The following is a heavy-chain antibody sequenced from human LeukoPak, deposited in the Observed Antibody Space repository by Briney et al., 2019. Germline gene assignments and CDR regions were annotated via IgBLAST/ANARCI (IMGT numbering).Heavy chain of an antibody. D-gene: IGHD5-12*01. CDR2: IWYDGSNK. J-gene: IGHJ5*02. Sequence: GRSLRLSCAASGFTFSSYGMHWVRQAPGKGLEWVAVIWYDGSNKYYADSVKGRFTISRDNSKNTLYLQMNSLRAEDTAVYYCARDKSIVATIGYWFDPWGQGTLVSVSS. CDR3: ARDKSIVATIGYWFDP. V-gene: IGHV3-33*01. CDR1: GFTFSSYG.